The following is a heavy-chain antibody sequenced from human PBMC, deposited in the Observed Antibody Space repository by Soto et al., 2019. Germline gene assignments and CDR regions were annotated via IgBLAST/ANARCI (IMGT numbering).Heavy chain of an antibody. V-gene: IGHV4-30-2*01. CDR1: GGSIISGGYS. D-gene: IGHD3-10*01. Sequence: SETLSLTCAVSGGSIISGGYSWSWIRQPPGKGLEWIGYIYHSGSTYYNPSLKSRVTISVDRSKNQFSLKLSSVTAADTAVYYCASIGSITDGAFDIWGQGTMVTVSS. J-gene: IGHJ3*02. CDR2: IYHSGST. CDR3: ASIGSITDGAFDI.